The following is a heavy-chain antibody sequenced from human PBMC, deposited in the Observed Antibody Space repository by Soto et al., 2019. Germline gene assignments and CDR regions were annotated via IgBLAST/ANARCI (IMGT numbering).Heavy chain of an antibody. D-gene: IGHD2-21*01. CDR1: GFTFRNYG. CDR3: ARGRGYCGGTNCYLDY. J-gene: IGHJ4*02. CDR2: IGIGSSTK. V-gene: IGHV3-48*02. Sequence: HPGGSLRLSCAASGFTFRNYGMNWVRQAPGKGLEWVSYIGIGSSTKYYADSVKGRFTISRDNAKNSLYLQMNSLRDDDTAVYYCARGRGYCGGTNCYLDYWGQGALVTVS.